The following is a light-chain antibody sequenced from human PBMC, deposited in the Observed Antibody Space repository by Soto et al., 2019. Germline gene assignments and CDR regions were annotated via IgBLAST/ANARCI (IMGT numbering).Light chain of an antibody. CDR2: DNY. CDR3: GAWDSGLSDMV. J-gene: IGLJ2*01. V-gene: IGLV1-51*01. CDR1: TSNVGKNF. Sequence: QSVLTQPPSISAAPGHNITISCSGSTSNVGKNFVAWYQQRPGTGPTVVIYDNYERPSGIPDRFSGSRSGTSATLTITCLQTGDEADYYCGAWDSGLSDMVFGGGTKLTVL.